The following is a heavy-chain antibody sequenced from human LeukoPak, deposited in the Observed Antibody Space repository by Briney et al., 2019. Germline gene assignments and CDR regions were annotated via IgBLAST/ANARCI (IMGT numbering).Heavy chain of an antibody. Sequence: GGSLRLSCAASGFTFSSYAVSWVRPAPGKGLEWVSAISGSGGSTYYADSVKGRFTISRDNSKNTLYLQMNSLRAEDTAVYYCAKDSWEPPVPDAFDIWGQGTMVTVSS. V-gene: IGHV3-23*01. CDR1: GFTFSSYA. CDR2: ISGSGGST. CDR3: AKDSWEPPVPDAFDI. D-gene: IGHD1-26*01. J-gene: IGHJ3*02.